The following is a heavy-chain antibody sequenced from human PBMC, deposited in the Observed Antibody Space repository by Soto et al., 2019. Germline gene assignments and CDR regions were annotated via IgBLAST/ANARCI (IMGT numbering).Heavy chain of an antibody. CDR2: VYYNGST. CDR1: GGPIAPFY. V-gene: IGHV4-59*12. D-gene: IGHD6-19*01. CDR3: ARTRGRGQWRDFYFDF. Sequence: SETLSLTCTVSGGPIAPFYWTWIRQSPGKGLESIGYVYYNGSTNYNPALKGRVTISLDTSKSQFSLRLSSVAAADTAVYYCARTRGRGQWRDFYFDFWGQGSLVIVSS. J-gene: IGHJ4*02.